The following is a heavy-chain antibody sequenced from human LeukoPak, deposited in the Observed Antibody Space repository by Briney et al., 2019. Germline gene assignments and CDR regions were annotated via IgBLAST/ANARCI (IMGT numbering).Heavy chain of an antibody. CDR3: ARAGGWHFDY. D-gene: IGHD6-19*01. V-gene: IGHV3-30*04. Sequence: GGSLRLSCAASGFTFSSYAMHWVRQAPGKGLEWVAVISYDGSNKYYADSVKGRFTISRDNSKNTLYLQMNSLRAEDTAVYYCARAGGWHFDYWGQGTLVTVSS. CDR1: GFTFSSYA. CDR2: ISYDGSNK. J-gene: IGHJ4*02.